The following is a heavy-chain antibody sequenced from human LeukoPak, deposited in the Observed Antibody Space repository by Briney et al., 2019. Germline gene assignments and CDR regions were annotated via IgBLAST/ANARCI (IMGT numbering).Heavy chain of an antibody. Sequence: PSETLSLTCAVYGGSFSGYYWSWIRQPPGKGLEWIGEINHSGSTNYNPSLKSRVTISVDTSKNQFSLKLSSVTAADTAVYYCARGLPDYDFWSGYTRGRFDYWGQGTLVTVSS. CDR3: ARGLPDYDFWSGYTRGRFDY. J-gene: IGHJ4*02. CDR1: GGSFSGYY. V-gene: IGHV4-34*01. D-gene: IGHD3-3*01. CDR2: INHSGST.